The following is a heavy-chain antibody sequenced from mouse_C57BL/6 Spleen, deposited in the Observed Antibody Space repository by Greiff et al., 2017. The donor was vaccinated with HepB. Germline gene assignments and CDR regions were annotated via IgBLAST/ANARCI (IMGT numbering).Heavy chain of an antibody. Sequence: EVQLVESGGGLVKPGGSLKLSCAASGFTFSDYGMHWVRQAPEKGLEWVAYISSGSSTIYYADTVKGRFTISRDNAKNTLFLQMTSLRSEDTAMYYCATPSGFDYGSSYVRYFDVWGTGTTVTVSS. CDR1: GFTFSDYG. CDR3: ATPSGFDYGSSYVRYFDV. J-gene: IGHJ1*03. V-gene: IGHV5-17*01. D-gene: IGHD1-1*01. CDR2: ISSGSSTI.